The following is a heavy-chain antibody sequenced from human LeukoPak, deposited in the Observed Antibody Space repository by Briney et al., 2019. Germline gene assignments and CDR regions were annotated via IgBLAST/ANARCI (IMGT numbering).Heavy chain of an antibody. CDR2: ITSTSSYI. J-gene: IGHJ5*02. Sequence: PGGSLRLSCAASGFAFSSYAVNWVRQAPGKGLEWVSSITSTSSYIYYADSVKGRFTISRDNAKNSLYLQMNSLRAEDTAVYYCARDDGGYCSSTSCYLGWFGPWGQGTLVTVSS. CDR3: ARDDGGYCSSTSCYLGWFGP. CDR1: GFAFSSYA. V-gene: IGHV3-21*01. D-gene: IGHD2-2*03.